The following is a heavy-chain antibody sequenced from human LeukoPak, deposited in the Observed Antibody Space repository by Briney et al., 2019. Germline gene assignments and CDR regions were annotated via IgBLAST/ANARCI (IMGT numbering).Heavy chain of an antibody. V-gene: IGHV3-30*18. J-gene: IGHJ4*02. CDR3: AEDGLYCTGGSCYNLLNS. CDR2: LPYDGNNE. D-gene: IGHD2-15*01. Sequence: GGSLRLSCAASGFFFSNSGMHWVRQAPGKRLEWVAILPYDGNNEYYADSVKGRFTASRDNSENTLYLQMNSLRSEDTAVYYCAEDGLYCTGGSCYNLLNSWGQGTLVIISS. CDR1: GFFFSNSG.